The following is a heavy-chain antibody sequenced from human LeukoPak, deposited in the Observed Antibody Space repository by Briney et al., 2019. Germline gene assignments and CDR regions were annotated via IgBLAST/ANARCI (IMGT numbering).Heavy chain of an antibody. J-gene: IGHJ4*02. CDR1: GFSFSSYA. CDR3: AKAPVTTCRGAYCYSFDY. D-gene: IGHD2-21*01. V-gene: IGHV3-23*01. Sequence: PGGSLRLSCATSGFSFSSYAMSWVRQAPGKGLEWVSAISDSGNTYHADSVKGRFTISRDSSKNTLFLQMNRLRPEDAAVYYCAKAPVTTCRGAYCYSFDYWGQGTLVTVSS. CDR2: ISDSGNT.